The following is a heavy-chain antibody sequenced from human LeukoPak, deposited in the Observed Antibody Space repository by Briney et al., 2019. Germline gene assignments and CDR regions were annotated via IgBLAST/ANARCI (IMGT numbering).Heavy chain of an antibody. CDR1: GFTFSSYG. Sequence: GGSLRLSCAASGFTFSSYGMHWVRQAPGKGLEWVAVISYDGSNKYYADSVKGRFTISRDNSKNTLYLQMNSLRAEDTAVYYCAKYSSSWYVGGCCYWGQGTLVTVSS. CDR2: ISYDGSNK. D-gene: IGHD6-13*01. V-gene: IGHV3-30*18. CDR3: AKYSSSWYVGGCCY. J-gene: IGHJ4*02.